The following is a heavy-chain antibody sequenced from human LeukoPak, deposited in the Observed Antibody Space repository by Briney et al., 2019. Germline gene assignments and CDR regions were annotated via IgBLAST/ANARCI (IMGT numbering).Heavy chain of an antibody. CDR1: GGTFSSYA. CDR2: IIPILGIA. CDR3: ARARPGDGSGSYYIEEAYYGMDV. J-gene: IGHJ6*02. Sequence: ASVKVSCKASGGTFSSYAISWVRQAPGQGLEWMGRIIPILGIANYAQKFQGRVTITADKSTSTAYMELSSLRSEDTAVYYCARARPGDGSGSYYIEEAYYGMDVWGQGTTVTVSS. V-gene: IGHV1-69*04. D-gene: IGHD3-10*01.